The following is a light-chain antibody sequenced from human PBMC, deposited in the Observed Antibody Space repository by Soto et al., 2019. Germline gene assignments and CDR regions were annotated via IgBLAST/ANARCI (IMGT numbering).Light chain of an antibody. Sequence: EIVMTQSPATLSVSPGERATLSCRASQSVSSNLAWYQQKPGQATRLLIYGASTRATGIPDRFSGSGSGTDFTLTISSLEPEDFAVYYCQQRSNCLFGQGTRLEIK. CDR1: QSVSSN. J-gene: IGKJ5*01. V-gene: IGKV3-15*01. CDR3: QQRSNCL. CDR2: GAS.